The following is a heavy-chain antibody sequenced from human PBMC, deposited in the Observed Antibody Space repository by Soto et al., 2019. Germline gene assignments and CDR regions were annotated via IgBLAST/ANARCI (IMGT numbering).Heavy chain of an antibody. CDR1: GGTFSSYA. CDR3: ARGRYSYPWLYFDY. D-gene: IGHD5-18*01. J-gene: IGHJ4*02. CDR2: IIPIFGTA. V-gene: IGHV1-69*06. Sequence: EASVKVSCKASGGTFSSYAISWVRQAPGQGLEWMGGIIPIFGTANYAQKFQGRVTITADKSTSTAYMELSSLRSEDTAVYYCARGRYSYPWLYFDYWGQGTLVTVSS.